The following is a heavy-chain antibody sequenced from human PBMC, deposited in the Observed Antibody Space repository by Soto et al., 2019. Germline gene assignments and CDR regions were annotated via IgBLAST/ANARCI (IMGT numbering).Heavy chain of an antibody. CDR3: ARHSLALRKNNWFDP. J-gene: IGHJ5*02. Sequence: SEPLSLTCTVSGDSIISSDFYWGWVRQPPGKGLEWIGSIFYLGSSYYNPSLKGRVTMSVDTSKNQFSLRLRSVTAADTALYFCARHSLALRKNNWFDPWGQGIMVTVSS. V-gene: IGHV4-39*01. D-gene: IGHD3-3*02. CDR2: IFYLGSS. CDR1: GDSIISSDFY.